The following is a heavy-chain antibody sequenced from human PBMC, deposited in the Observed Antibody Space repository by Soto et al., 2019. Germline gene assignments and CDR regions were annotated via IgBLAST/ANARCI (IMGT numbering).Heavy chain of an antibody. V-gene: IGHV1-69*01. D-gene: IGHD1-1*01. J-gene: IGHJ4*02. CDR3: ARGRGLYNSGRSQLDS. Sequence: QVQVVQSGXXVKKPGSSVRVSCKASGDSFTKYTVNWVRQAPRQGLEWMGGIIPRFGTTNYAPTLQDRVTITADASMNTVYMELSSLRSDDTALYYCARGRGLYNSGRSQLDSWGQGTLVTVSS. CDR2: IIPRFGTT. CDR1: GDSFTKYT.